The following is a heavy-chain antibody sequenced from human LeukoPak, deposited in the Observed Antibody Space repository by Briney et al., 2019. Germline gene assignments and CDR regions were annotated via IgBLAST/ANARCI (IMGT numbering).Heavy chain of an antibody. V-gene: IGHV3-23*01. CDR3: ARSGVSSGWYRHVFDI. Sequence: GGSLRLSCAASGFTFSSYWMSWVRQAPGKGLEWVSGISGSGRSTYYADSVKGRFTISRDNSKNTLYLQMNSLRAEDTAVYYCARSGVSSGWYRHVFDIWGQGTMVTVSS. J-gene: IGHJ3*02. CDR2: ISGSGRST. CDR1: GFTFSSYW. D-gene: IGHD6-19*01.